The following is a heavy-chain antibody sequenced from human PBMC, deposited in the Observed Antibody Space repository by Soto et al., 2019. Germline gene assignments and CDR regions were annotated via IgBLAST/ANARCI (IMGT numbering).Heavy chain of an antibody. Sequence: PSETLSLTCTVSGGSISSYYWSWIRQPPGKGLEWIGYIYYSGSTNYNPSLKSRVTISVDTSKNQFSLKLSSVTAADTAVYYCARDASYTGITGTTFYGMDVWGQGTTVTVYS. CDR3: ARDASYTGITGTTFYGMDV. D-gene: IGHD1-7*01. J-gene: IGHJ6*02. CDR1: GGSISSYY. V-gene: IGHV4-59*01. CDR2: IYYSGST.